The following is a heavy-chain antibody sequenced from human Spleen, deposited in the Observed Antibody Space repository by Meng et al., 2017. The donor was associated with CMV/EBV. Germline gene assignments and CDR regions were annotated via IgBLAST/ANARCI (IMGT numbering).Heavy chain of an antibody. CDR3: TTDVKQQSDY. V-gene: IGHV3-15*01. CDR1: GFTFSNAW. J-gene: IGHJ4*02. D-gene: IGHD6-13*01. Sequence: GESLKISCAASGFTFSNAWMSWVRQAPGKGLEWVGRIKSKTDGGTTDYAAPVKGRFTISRDDSKNTLYLQVNSLKTEDTAVYYCTTDVKQQSDYWGQGTLVTVSS. CDR2: IKSKTDGGTT.